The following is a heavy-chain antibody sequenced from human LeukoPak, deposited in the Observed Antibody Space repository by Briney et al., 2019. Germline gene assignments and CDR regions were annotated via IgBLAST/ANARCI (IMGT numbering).Heavy chain of an antibody. CDR3: ARGFCSSTSCYQGPFDF. Sequence: GGSLRLSCAASGFIFGSAWMTWVRQAPAKGLEWVGHIKNKTNGGTTDYAAPVKGRFIISRDDSKNTLYLQMNSLRTEDTAVYYCARGFCSSTSCYQGPFDFWGQGTLVTVSS. V-gene: IGHV3-15*01. CDR1: GFIFGSAW. D-gene: IGHD2-2*01. CDR2: IKNKTNGGTT. J-gene: IGHJ4*02.